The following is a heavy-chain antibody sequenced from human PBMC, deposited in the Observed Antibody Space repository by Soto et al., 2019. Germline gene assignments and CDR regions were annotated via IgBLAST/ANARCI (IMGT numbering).Heavy chain of an antibody. D-gene: IGHD3-22*01. V-gene: IGHV1-18*04. CDR3: ARSVGYYDKMDFDY. J-gene: IGHJ4*02. CDR2: ISAYNGNT. Sequence: ASVKVSCTASGYTFTGYYMHWVRQAPGQGLEWMGWISAYNGNTNYAQKLQGRVTMTTDISTSTAYMELRSLRSDDTAVYYCARSVGYYDKMDFDYWGQGTLVTVSS. CDR1: GYTFTGYY.